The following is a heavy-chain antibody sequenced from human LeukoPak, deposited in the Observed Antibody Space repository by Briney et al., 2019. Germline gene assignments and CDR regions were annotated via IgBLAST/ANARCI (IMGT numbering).Heavy chain of an antibody. V-gene: IGHV4-30-4*02. Sequence: PSETLSLTCTVSGGSISSGDYYWSWIRQPPGKGLEWIGYIYYSGSTYYNPSLKSRVTISVDTSKNQFSLKLSSVTAADTAVYYCARDRGLQYLNQETKLGWLLLRPDAFDIWGQGTMVTVSS. CDR1: GGSISSGDYY. J-gene: IGHJ3*02. CDR3: ARDRGLQYLNQETKLGWLLLRPDAFDI. D-gene: IGHD3-22*01. CDR2: IYYSGST.